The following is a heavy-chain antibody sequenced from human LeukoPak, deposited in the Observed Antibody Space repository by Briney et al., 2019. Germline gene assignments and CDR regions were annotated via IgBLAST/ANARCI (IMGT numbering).Heavy chain of an antibody. V-gene: IGHV4-39*01. CDR1: GGSISSNNYY. Sequence: SETLSLTCTVSGGSISSNNYYWGWVRQPPGKGLESIGTMYYSGNTYYNPSLKSRVTISGDTSKIQFSLNLRSVTAADTAVYYCARIVVRGSGTYYRYYYYYMDVWGKGTTVTVSS. CDR2: MYYSGNT. D-gene: IGHD3-10*01. CDR3: ARIVVRGSGTYYRYYYYYMDV. J-gene: IGHJ6*03.